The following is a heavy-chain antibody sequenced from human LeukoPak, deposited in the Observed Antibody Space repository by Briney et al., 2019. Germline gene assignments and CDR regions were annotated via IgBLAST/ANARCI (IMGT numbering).Heavy chain of an antibody. V-gene: IGHV4-34*01. CDR2: IYHSGST. CDR3: ARIVVVPAAIYDP. CDR1: GGSFSGYY. J-gene: IGHJ5*02. Sequence: SETLSLTCAVYGGSFSGYYWSWIRQPPGKGLEWIGYIYHSGSTYYNPSLKSRVTISVDRSKNQFSLKLSSVTAADTAVYYCARIVVVPAAIYDPWGQGTLVTVSS. D-gene: IGHD2-2*01.